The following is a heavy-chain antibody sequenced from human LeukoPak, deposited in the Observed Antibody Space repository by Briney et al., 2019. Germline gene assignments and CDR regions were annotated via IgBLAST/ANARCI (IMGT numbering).Heavy chain of an antibody. CDR2: INHSGST. Sequence: SETLSLTCAVYGGSFSGYYWSWIRQPPGKGLEWIGEINHSGSTNYNPSLKSRVTISVDTSKSQFSLKLSSVTAADTAVYYCARSGTMVRGVIMRWGQGTLVTVSS. CDR3: ARSGTMVRGVIMR. D-gene: IGHD3-10*01. CDR1: GGSFSGYY. V-gene: IGHV4-34*01. J-gene: IGHJ4*02.